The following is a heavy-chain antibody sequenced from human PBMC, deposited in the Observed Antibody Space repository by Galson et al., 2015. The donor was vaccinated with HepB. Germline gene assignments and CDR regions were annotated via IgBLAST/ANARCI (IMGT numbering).Heavy chain of an antibody. J-gene: IGHJ6*02. D-gene: IGHD2-15*01. CDR1: GFSFSNYA. Sequence: SLRLSCAASGFSFSNYAMHWVRQAPGKGLEWVAVTSYDGSNKYYADSVKGRFTISRDNSKNTLYLQMNSLRAEDTAVYYCARDDENIVVVVAANYYYGMDVWGQGTTVTVSS. V-gene: IGHV3-30*04. CDR3: ARDDENIVVVVAANYYYGMDV. CDR2: TSYDGSNK.